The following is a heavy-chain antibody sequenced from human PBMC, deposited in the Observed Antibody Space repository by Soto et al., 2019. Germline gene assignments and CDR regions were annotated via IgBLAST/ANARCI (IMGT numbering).Heavy chain of an antibody. Sequence: QVQLVQSGAEVKKPGSSVKVSCKASGGTFSSYAISWVRHAPGQGLEWMGGIITIFGTANYAQKFQGRVTITEDESTSTAYMELSSLRSDDTAVYYCARGGSRYYCSGSPVTFNWFDPCGQGTLVTVSS. CDR2: IITIFGTA. CDR1: GGTFSSYA. D-gene: IGHD3-10*01. V-gene: IGHV1-69*01. CDR3: ARGGSRYYCSGSPVTFNWFDP. J-gene: IGHJ5*02.